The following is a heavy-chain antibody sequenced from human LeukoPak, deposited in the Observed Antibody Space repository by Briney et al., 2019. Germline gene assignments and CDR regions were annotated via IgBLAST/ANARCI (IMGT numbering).Heavy chain of an antibody. D-gene: IGHD6-13*01. CDR1: GGSISSSSYY. V-gene: IGHV4-39*01. CDR2: IYYSGST. Sequence: SETLSLTCTVSGGSISSSSYYWGWIRQPPGKGLEWIGSIYYSGSTYYNPSLKIRVTISVDTSKNQFSLKLSSVTAADTAVYYCARLLGIAAVPNFDYWGQGTLVTVSS. CDR3: ARLLGIAAVPNFDY. J-gene: IGHJ4*02.